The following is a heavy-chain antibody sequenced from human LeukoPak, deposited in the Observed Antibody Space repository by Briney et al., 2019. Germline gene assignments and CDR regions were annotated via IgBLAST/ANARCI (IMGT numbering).Heavy chain of an antibody. V-gene: IGHV4-39*07. J-gene: IGHJ4*02. CDR2: IYYSGST. CDR1: GGSISSSSYY. CDR3: ARDRVVVAATYFDY. D-gene: IGHD2-15*01. Sequence: PSETLSLTCTVSGGSISSSSYYWGWIRQPPGKGLEWIGSIYYSGSTYHNPSLKSRVTISVDTSKNQFSLRLSSVTAADTAVYYCARDRVVVAATYFDYWGQGTLVTVSS.